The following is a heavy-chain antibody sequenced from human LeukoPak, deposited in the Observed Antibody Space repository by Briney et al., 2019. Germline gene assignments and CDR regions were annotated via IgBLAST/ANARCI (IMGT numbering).Heavy chain of an antibody. J-gene: IGHJ6*02. CDR3: AIVVPAAMSYYYYGMDV. D-gene: IGHD2-2*01. V-gene: IGHV1-69*01. CDR1: GGTFSSYA. CDR2: FIPIFGTA. Sequence: SVKVSCKASGGTFSSYAISWVRQAPGQGLGWLGGFIPIFGTANYARKFQGRVTITADESTSTAYMELSSLRSEDTAVYYCAIVVPAAMSYYYYGMDVWGQGTTVTVSS.